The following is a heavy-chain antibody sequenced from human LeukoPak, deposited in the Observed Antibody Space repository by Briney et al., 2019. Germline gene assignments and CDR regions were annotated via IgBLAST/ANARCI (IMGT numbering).Heavy chain of an antibody. Sequence: SETLSLTCTVSGGSISSYYWSWIRQTPGKGLEWIGYIYYSGSTNYNPSLKSRDTISVDTSKNQFSLKLSSVTAADTAVYYCARTAGYYYYYMDVWGKGTTVTVSS. CDR3: ARTAGYYYYYMDV. V-gene: IGHV4-59*01. CDR2: IYYSGST. CDR1: GGSISSYY. J-gene: IGHJ6*03.